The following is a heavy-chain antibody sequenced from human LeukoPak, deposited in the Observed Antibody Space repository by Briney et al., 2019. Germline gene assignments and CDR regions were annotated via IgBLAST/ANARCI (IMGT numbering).Heavy chain of an antibody. Sequence: GGSLRLSCAASGFTFSSYAMSWVRQAPGKGLEWVSGISGSGGSTYYADSVKGRFTISRDNSKNTLYLQMNSLRAEDTAVYYCAKVDGVVVGARLAYFDYWGQGTLVTVSS. CDR1: GFTFSSYA. J-gene: IGHJ4*02. CDR2: ISGSGGST. V-gene: IGHV3-23*01. D-gene: IGHD2-15*01. CDR3: AKVDGVVVGARLAYFDY.